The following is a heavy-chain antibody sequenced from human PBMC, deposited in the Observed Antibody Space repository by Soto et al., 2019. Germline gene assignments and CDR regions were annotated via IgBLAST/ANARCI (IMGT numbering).Heavy chain of an antibody. J-gene: IGHJ4*02. V-gene: IGHV3-30*18. CDR1: GFDFTYYA. CDR2: MSSDGSKI. Sequence: QVPLMESGGGAVQPGESLRLSCVASGFDFTYYAMHWVRQAPGKGLESVAVMSSDGSKIHHTDSVKGRFTISRDNSKNTLYLQMNSLRKEDTAVYFCAKDEGVGGTLGLFDYWGQGTLVSVSS. CDR3: AKDEGVGGTLGLFDY. D-gene: IGHD1-26*01.